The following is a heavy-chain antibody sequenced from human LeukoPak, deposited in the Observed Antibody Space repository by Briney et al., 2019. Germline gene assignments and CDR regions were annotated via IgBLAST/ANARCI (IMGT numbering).Heavy chain of an antibody. CDR3: ARDPYRDHYYYGMDV. J-gene: IGHJ6*02. D-gene: IGHD5-24*01. CDR2: IYYSGST. V-gene: IGHV4-31*03. Sequence: PQTLSLTCTVSGGSISSGGYYWSWIRQHPGKGLEWIGYIYYSGSTYYNPSLKSRVTISVDTSKNQFSLKLSSVTAADTAVYYCARDPYRDHYYYGMDVWGQGTTVTVSS. CDR1: GGSISSGGYY.